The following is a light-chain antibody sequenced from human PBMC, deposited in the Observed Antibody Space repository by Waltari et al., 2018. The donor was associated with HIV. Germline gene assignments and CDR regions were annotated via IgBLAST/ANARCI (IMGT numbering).Light chain of an antibody. J-gene: IGLJ3*02. V-gene: IGLV1-47*01. Sequence: QSVLTQPPSASGTPGQRVTISCSVSSPNIGRTYLYLYQQLPGTAPKLLIYRNNQRPSGVPDRFSGSKSGTSASLAISGLRSEDEADYYCAAWDDSLSGRWVFGGGTKLTVL. CDR3: AAWDDSLSGRWV. CDR1: SPNIGRTY. CDR2: RNN.